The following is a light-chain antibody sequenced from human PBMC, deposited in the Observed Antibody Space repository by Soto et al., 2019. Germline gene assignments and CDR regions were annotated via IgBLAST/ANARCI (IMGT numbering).Light chain of an antibody. Sequence: EIVLTQSLGTLSMSPGERATLSCRASQSVSSSYLAWYQQKPGQAHRLLIYGAYSRATGIQDRFSGSGSGTDFTLTIRRLQPEDFAVYYCKQYDSSPKTFGRGTKVDIK. CDR3: KQYDSSPKT. CDR2: GAY. J-gene: IGKJ1*01. CDR1: QSVSSSY. V-gene: IGKV3-20*01.